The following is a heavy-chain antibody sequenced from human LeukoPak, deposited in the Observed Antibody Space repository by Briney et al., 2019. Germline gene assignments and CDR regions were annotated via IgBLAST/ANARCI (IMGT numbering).Heavy chain of an antibody. CDR1: GFTVSSNY. D-gene: IGHD5-18*01. J-gene: IGHJ4*02. CDR3: AKIQGYYFDY. CDR2: IFGGGGT. Sequence: GGSLRLSCAASGFTVSSNYMAWVRQPPGKGLEWVSVIFGGGGTYYADSVRGRFSISRDNSQNTLFLQMNSLRAEDTAVYYCAKIQGYYFDYWGQGTLVTVSS. V-gene: IGHV3-53*01.